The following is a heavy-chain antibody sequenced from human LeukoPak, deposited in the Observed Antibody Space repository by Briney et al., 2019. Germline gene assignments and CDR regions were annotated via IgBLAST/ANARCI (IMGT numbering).Heavy chain of an antibody. V-gene: IGHV4-39*01. J-gene: IGHJ4*02. D-gene: IGHD6-13*01. Sequence: SETLSLTCNVSGGSISSSSYYWGWIRQPPGQGLEWIGSTYYSGSTYYNPSLKSRVTISVDTSKNQFSLKLSSVTAAETAVYYCARHLSSGSSWYKDYWGQGTLVTVSS. CDR2: TYYSGST. CDR3: ARHLSSGSSWYKDY. CDR1: GGSISSSSYY.